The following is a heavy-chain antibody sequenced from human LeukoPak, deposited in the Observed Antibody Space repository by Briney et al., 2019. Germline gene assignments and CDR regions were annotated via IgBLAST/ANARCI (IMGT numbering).Heavy chain of an antibody. Sequence: TSETLSLTCTVSGGSISSSSYYWGWIRQPPGKGLEWIGEINHSGSANYNPSLKSRVTISVDASKSQFSLRLSSVTAADTAVYYCARLTYSNNWYLRRGLDNWFDPWGQGTLVTVSS. V-gene: IGHV4-39*07. D-gene: IGHD6-13*01. CDR2: INHSGSA. CDR3: ARLTYSNNWYLRRGLDNWFDP. CDR1: GGSISSSSYY. J-gene: IGHJ5*02.